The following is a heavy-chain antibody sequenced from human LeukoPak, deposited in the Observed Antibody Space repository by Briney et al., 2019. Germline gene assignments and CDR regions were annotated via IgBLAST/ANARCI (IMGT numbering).Heavy chain of an antibody. V-gene: IGHV1-2*06. J-gene: IGHJ3*02. D-gene: IGHD2-15*01. CDR2: INPNSGGT. CDR3: AREQLGSGGSSDAFDAFEI. CDR1: GYTFTGYY. Sequence: ASVKVSCQASGYTFTGYYMHWVRQAPGQGLEWMGRINPNSGGTNYAQKFPGRVTMTRDTSISTAYMELSRLGSDETAVYYCAREQLGSGGSSDAFDAFEIWGQGTMVTVSS.